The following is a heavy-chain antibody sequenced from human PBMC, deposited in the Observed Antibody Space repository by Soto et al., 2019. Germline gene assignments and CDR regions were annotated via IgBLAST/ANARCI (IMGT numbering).Heavy chain of an antibody. Sequence: EVQLVESGGGLVKPGGSLRLSCAASGFPFNNAWINWVRQVPGKRLEWVGRVKSKADGGSGDYAAPVKGSFVVSRDDSKDIVYLQMNSLKIEDTGVYYCTTDSRTTLPEIRFDYWGHGTKVTVSS. J-gene: IGHJ4*03. CDR1: GFPFNNAW. V-gene: IGHV3-15*07. CDR2: VKSKADGGSG. D-gene: IGHD1-26*01. CDR3: TTDSRTTLPEIRFDY.